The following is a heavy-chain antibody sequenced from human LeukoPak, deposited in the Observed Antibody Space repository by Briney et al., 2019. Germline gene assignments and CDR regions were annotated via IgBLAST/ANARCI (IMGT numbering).Heavy chain of an antibody. CDR1: GGSFSGYY. J-gene: IGHJ1*01. CDR3: ARGSRRDYDDRRCYQYYYAVYFLN. D-gene: IGHD3-22*01. Sequence: SETLSLTCAVYGGSFSGYYWSWIRQPPGKGLEWVGDMYHSGSTSYNPNPKIRVSISVDIAKNKFYLKLSSVTAADTAVYYCARGSRRDYDDRRCYQYYYAVYFLNWGQGTLV. CDR2: MYHSGST. V-gene: IGHV4-34*01.